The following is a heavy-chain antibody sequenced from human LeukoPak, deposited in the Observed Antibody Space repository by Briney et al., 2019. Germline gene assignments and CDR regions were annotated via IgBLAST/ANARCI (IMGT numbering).Heavy chain of an antibody. J-gene: IGHJ4*02. CDR3: ARQVGYFDY. V-gene: IGHV3-23*01. CDR2: ISGSGVST. Sequence: GGSLRLSCAASGFNFSNYGMSWVRQAPGKGLEWVSVISGSGVSTYYADSVKGRFTISRDNFKNSLYLQVNSLRAEDTAVYYCARQVGYFDYWGQGTLVTVSS. D-gene: IGHD1-26*01. CDR1: GFNFSNYG.